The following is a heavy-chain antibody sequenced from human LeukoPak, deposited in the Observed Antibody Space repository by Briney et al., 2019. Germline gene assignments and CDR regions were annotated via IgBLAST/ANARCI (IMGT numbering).Heavy chain of an antibody. Sequence: SVKVSCKASGGTFSSCAISWVRQAPGQGPEWMGRIIPSLDVANYAQKFQGRVTIAAYKSTSTVYMELSSLKSEDTAVYYCVYCSGGSCFASNWFDPWGQGTLVTVSS. J-gene: IGHJ5*02. CDR1: GGTFSSCA. CDR2: IIPSLDVA. D-gene: IGHD2-15*01. V-gene: IGHV1-69*04. CDR3: VYCSGGSCFASNWFDP.